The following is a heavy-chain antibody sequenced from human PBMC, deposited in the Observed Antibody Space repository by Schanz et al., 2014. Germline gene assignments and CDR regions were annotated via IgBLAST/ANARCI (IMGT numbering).Heavy chain of an antibody. J-gene: IGHJ6*02. D-gene: IGHD3-22*01. CDR3: AKDHFGHYDSSGCSDCYYYGMDV. CDR1: GFIFSGYA. V-gene: IGHV3-30*04. Sequence: QVQLVESGGGVVQPGNSLRLSCAASGFIFSGYAMIWVRQAPGKGLEWVAVISYDGRNKYFADSVKGRFTISRDNSKNTLFLQVNSLRAEDTAVYYCAKDHFGHYDSSGCSDCYYYGMDVWGQGTTVTVSS. CDR2: ISYDGRNK.